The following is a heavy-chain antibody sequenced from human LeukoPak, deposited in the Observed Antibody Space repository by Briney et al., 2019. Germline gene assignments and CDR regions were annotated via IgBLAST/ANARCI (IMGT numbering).Heavy chain of an antibody. J-gene: IGHJ4*02. CDR2: ISWNSGTI. CDR1: GFTFDDYA. Sequence: GGSLRLSCAASGFTFDDYAMHWVRQPPGKGLEWVSGISWNSGTIDYADSVRGRFTISRDNAKNSLYLQMDSLRVEDTAFYYCARDNRRHYTSGPNPDSLHWGQGALVTVSS. V-gene: IGHV3-9*01. D-gene: IGHD6-19*01. CDR3: ARDNRRHYTSGPNPDSLH.